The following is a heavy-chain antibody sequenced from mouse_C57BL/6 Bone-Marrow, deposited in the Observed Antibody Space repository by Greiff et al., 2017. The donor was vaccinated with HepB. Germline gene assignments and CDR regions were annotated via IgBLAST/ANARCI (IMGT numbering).Heavy chain of an antibody. V-gene: IGHV5-4*03. CDR1: GFTFSSYG. CDR2: ISDGGSYT. D-gene: IGHD2-3*01. Sequence: DVMLVESGGDLVKPGGSLKLSCAASGFTFSSYGMSWVRQTPEKRLEWVATISDGGSYTYYPDNVKGRFTISRDNAKNNLYLQMRHLKSEDTALYYCARDGYYWWYFDVWGTGTTVTVSS. CDR3: ARDGYYWWYFDV. J-gene: IGHJ1*03.